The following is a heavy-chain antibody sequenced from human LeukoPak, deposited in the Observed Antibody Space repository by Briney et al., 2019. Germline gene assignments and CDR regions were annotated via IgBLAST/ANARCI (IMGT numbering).Heavy chain of an antibody. CDR3: ARGGHGFHWFDP. V-gene: IGHV1-69*13. Sequence: SVKVSCKASGGTFSSYAISWVRQAPGQGLEWMGGIIPIFGTANYAQKFQGRVTITADESTSTAYMELSSLRSEDTAVCYCARGGHGFHWFDPWGQGTLVTVSS. CDR1: GGTFSSYA. J-gene: IGHJ5*02. CDR2: IIPIFGTA.